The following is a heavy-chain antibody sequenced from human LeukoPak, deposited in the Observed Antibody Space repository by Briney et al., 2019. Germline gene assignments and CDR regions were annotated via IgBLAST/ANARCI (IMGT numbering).Heavy chain of an antibody. CDR2: IKSKTDGGTT. J-gene: IGHJ4*02. CDR3: TTDLQWLRDFWRGYYTFDY. Sequence: GGSLRLSCAASGFTFSNAWMSWVRQAPGKGLEWVGRIKSKTDGGTTDYAAPVKGRFTISRDDSKNTLYLQMNSLKTEDTAVYYCTTDLQWLRDFWRGYYTFDYWGQGTLVTVSS. CDR1: GFTFSNAW. V-gene: IGHV3-15*01. D-gene: IGHD3-3*01.